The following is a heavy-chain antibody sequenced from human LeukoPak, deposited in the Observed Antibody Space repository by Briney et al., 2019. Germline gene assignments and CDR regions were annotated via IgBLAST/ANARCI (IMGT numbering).Heavy chain of an antibody. CDR3: ARVFEGNFDY. CDR2: IYYSGST. Sequence: SETLSLTCTVSGGSISSYYWSWIRQPPGKGLEWIGYIYYSGSTNYNPSLKSRVTISVDTSKNQFSLKLSSVAAADTAVYYCARVFEGNFDYWGQGTLVTVSS. CDR1: GGSISSYY. V-gene: IGHV4-59*08. J-gene: IGHJ4*02. D-gene: IGHD3-10*01.